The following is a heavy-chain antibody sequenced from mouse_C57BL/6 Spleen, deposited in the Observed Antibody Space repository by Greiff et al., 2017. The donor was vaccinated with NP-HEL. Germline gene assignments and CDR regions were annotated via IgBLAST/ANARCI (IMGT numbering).Heavy chain of an antibody. Sequence: EVQLQQSGPELVKPGASVKISCKASGYSFTGYYMNWVKQSPEKSLEWIGEINPSTGGTTYNQKFKAKATLTVDKSSSTAYMQLKSLTSEDSAVYYCARVRYYYGSYFDYWGQGTTLTVSS. J-gene: IGHJ2*01. CDR2: INPSTGGT. CDR3: ARVRYYYGSYFDY. V-gene: IGHV1-42*01. D-gene: IGHD1-1*01. CDR1: GYSFTGYY.